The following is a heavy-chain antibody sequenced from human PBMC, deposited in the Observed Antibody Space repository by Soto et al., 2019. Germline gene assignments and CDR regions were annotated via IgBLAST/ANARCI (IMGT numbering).Heavy chain of an antibody. CDR2: IIPALGTA. Sequence: QDQLVQSGAEVKKPGSSVKVSCKASGGTFSSHTFSWVRQAPGQGLEWMGRIIPALGTATYAQKFKGGVTTTAHESATTVYMELNSLRSEDTAVYYCARPDFGDYWYFDLWGRGTLVTVSS. D-gene: IGHD4-17*01. J-gene: IGHJ2*01. CDR3: ARPDFGDYWYFDL. V-gene: IGHV1-69*08. CDR1: GGTFSSHT.